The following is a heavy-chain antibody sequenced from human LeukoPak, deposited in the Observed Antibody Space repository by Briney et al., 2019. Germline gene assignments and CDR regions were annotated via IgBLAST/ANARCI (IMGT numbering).Heavy chain of an antibody. CDR1: GGSFSGYY. CDR2: INHSGST. CDR3: ARDRSDSSGYPKRAYYFDY. V-gene: IGHV4-34*01. Sequence: SETLSLTCAVYGGSFSGYYWSWIRQPPGKGLEWIGEINHSGSTNYNPSLKSRVTISVDTSKNQFSLKLSSVTAADTAVYYRARDRSDSSGYPKRAYYFDYWGQGTLVTVSS. J-gene: IGHJ4*02. D-gene: IGHD3-22*01.